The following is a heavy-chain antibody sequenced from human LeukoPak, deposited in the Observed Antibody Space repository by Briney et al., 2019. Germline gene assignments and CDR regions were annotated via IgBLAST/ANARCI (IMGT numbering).Heavy chain of an antibody. CDR1: GYSISSGYY. V-gene: IGHV4-38-2*02. D-gene: IGHD3-3*01. CDR3: ARRRYDFWSGYYTLDY. CDR2: IYHSGST. Sequence: SETLSLTCTVSGYSISSGYYWGWIRQPPGKGLEWIGSIYHSGSTYYNPSLKSRVTISVDTSKNQFSLKLSSVTAADTAVYYCARRRYDFWSGYYTLDYWGQGTLVTVSS. J-gene: IGHJ4*02.